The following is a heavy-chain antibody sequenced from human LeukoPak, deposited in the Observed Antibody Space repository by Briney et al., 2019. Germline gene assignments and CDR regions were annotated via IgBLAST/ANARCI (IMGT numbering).Heavy chain of an antibody. D-gene: IGHD3-10*01. V-gene: IGHV5-51*01. CDR3: ASYYSGSGGSDY. CDR1: GYSFSNYW. Sequence: GESLKISCQGSGYSFSNYWIAWVRQMPGKGLEWMGIIYIGDSETKYSPSFQGQVTISADKSISTAYLQWNSLKASDTAMYYCASYYSGSGGSDYWGQGTLVTVSS. CDR2: IYIGDSET. J-gene: IGHJ4*02.